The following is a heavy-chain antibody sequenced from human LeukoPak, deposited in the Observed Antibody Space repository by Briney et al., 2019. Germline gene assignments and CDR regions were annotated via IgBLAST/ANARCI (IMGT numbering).Heavy chain of an antibody. D-gene: IGHD2-8*01. CDR3: AKEGSVCRNGICRYFDY. J-gene: IGHJ4*02. CDR2: INWYSGYI. Sequence: PGRSLRLSCAASGFTFEGCAMHWVRQAPGKGLEWVSSINWYSGYIEYADSVRGRFTISRDNAKNSLYLQMNSLKPGDTALYFCAKEGSVCRNGICRYFDYWGQGTPVTVSS. V-gene: IGHV3-9*01. CDR1: GFTFEGCA.